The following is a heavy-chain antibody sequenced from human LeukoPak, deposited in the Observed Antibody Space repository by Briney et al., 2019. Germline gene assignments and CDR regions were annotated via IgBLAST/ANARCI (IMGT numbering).Heavy chain of an antibody. J-gene: IGHJ3*02. Sequence: ASVKVSCKASGGSLSRSVISWVRQAPGQGLEWMGGIIPSFGTAKYAQKFQGRVTITADESTSTAYMELSSLRSEDTAVYYCARETKYYYDSSGYYPDAFDIWGQGTMVTVSS. V-gene: IGHV1-69*13. CDR2: IIPSFGTA. CDR3: ARETKYYYDSSGYYPDAFDI. CDR1: GGSLSRSV. D-gene: IGHD3-22*01.